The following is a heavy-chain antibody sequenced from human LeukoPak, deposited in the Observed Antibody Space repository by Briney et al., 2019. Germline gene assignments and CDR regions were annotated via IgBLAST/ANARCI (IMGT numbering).Heavy chain of an antibody. CDR2: IYPGDSDT. J-gene: IGHJ4*02. CDR1: GYNFPINW. V-gene: IGHV5-51*01. D-gene: IGHD4-17*01. CDR3: ARSSDYVFDY. Sequence: GESLKISCKTSGYNFPINWIGWVRQMPGKGLEWMGVIYPGDSDTRYSPSFQGQVTISADMSISTAYLQWSSLKASDTAMYYCARSSDYVFDYWGQGTQVTASS.